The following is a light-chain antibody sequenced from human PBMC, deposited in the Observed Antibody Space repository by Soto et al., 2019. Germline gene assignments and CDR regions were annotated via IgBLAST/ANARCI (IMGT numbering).Light chain of an antibody. J-gene: IGKJ1*01. Sequence: AIQLTQSPSSLSASVGDRFTITFRASQGVSTYLAWYQQKPGKAPKLLTYAASSLQSGVPSRFSGSGSGTDFTLTISSLQPEDFATYYCLQDYNYPWTFGQGTKVDIK. V-gene: IGKV1-6*01. CDR2: AAS. CDR1: QGVSTY. CDR3: LQDYNYPWT.